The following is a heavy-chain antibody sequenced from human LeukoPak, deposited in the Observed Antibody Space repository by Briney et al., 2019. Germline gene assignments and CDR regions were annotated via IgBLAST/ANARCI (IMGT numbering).Heavy chain of an antibody. D-gene: IGHD3-10*01. J-gene: IGHJ4*02. CDR2: INTDGSTT. V-gene: IGHV3-74*01. CDR3: ARDSSMLRGPLVIYYFDF. Sequence: PGGSLRLSCAASGITFSSYWMHWVRQAPGKGLVWVSGINTDGSTTRHADSVKGRFTISRDNSKNTLYLQMNSLRVEDTAVYYCARDSSMLRGPLVIYYFDFWGQGTLVTVSS. CDR1: GITFSSYW.